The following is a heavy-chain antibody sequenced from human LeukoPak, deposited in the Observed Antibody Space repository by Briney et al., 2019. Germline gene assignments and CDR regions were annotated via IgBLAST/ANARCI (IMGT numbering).Heavy chain of an antibody. CDR1: GGTFSSYA. D-gene: IGHD3-22*01. CDR2: IIPIFGTA. V-gene: IGHV1-69*13. J-gene: IGHJ4*02. CDR3: VRPGPYYYDSSGYYYFDY. Sequence: SVKVSCKASGGTFSSYAISWVRQAPGQGLEWMGGIIPIFGTANYAQKFQGRVTITADESTSTAYMELSSLRSEDTAVYYCVRPGPYYYDSSGYYYFDYWGQGTLVTVSS.